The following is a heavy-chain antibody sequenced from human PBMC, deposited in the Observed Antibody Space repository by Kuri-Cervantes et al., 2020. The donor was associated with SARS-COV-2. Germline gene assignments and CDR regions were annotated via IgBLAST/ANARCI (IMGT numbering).Heavy chain of an antibody. D-gene: IGHD5-18*01. CDR3: ARDRSYGDQQGFDP. CDR1: GGSISDYN. Sequence: GSLRLSCTVSGGSISDYNWNWIRQPPGKGLEWIGYISYSGSTLYIPSLKSRVTISIDTSKKQFSLKLSSVTAADTAVYYCARDRSYGDQQGFDPWGQGTRVTVAS. V-gene: IGHV4-59*01. CDR2: ISYSGST. J-gene: IGHJ5*02.